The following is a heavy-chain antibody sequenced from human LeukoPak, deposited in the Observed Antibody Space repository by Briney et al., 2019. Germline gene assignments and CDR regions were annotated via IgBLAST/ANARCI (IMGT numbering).Heavy chain of an antibody. Sequence: ASVKVSCKASGYTFTGYYMHWVRQAPGQGLEWMGIINPSGGSTSYAQKFQGRVTMTRDTSTSTVYMELSSLRSEDTAVYYCARDLNNVGELKNWFDPWGQGTLVTVSS. CDR2: INPSGGST. D-gene: IGHD3-10*01. V-gene: IGHV1-46*01. CDR3: ARDLNNVGELKNWFDP. J-gene: IGHJ5*02. CDR1: GYTFTGYY.